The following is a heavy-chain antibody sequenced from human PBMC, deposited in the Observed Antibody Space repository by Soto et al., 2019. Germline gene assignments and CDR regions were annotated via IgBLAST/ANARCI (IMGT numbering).Heavy chain of an antibody. V-gene: IGHV4-39*02. CDR3: ARENSSSWYPEFIDY. CDR1: GGSISSSSYY. J-gene: IGHJ4*02. Sequence: PSETLSLTCTVSGGSISSSSYYWGWIRQPPGKGLEWIGSIYYSGSTYYNPSLKSRVTISVDTSTNQFSLKLRSVAAADTAVYYWARENSSSWYPEFIDYWGQETLATV. D-gene: IGHD6-13*01. CDR2: IYYSGST.